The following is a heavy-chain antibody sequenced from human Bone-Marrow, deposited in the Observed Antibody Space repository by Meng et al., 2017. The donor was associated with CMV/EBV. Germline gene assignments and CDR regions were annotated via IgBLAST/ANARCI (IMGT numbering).Heavy chain of an antibody. CDR1: GFTFSSYA. J-gene: IGHJ6*02. V-gene: IGHV3-30*04. D-gene: IGHD1-26*01. Sequence: WGSLRLSCAASGFTFSSYAMHWVRQAPGKGLEWVAVISYDGSNKYYADSVKGRFTISRDNSKNTQYLQKNSLRAEDAAVYYCARGWELLSYYYYGMDVWGQGTTVTVSS. CDR3: ARGWELLSYYYYGMDV. CDR2: ISYDGSNK.